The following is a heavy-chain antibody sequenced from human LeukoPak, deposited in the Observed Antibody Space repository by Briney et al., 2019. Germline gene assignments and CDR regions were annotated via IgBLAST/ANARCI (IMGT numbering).Heavy chain of an antibody. CDR3: ARKSSRRALHRVFPPPKTDAFDI. CDR2: IYYSGST. Sequence: SETLSLTCTVSGGSISSSSYYWGWIRQPPGKGLEWIGSIYYSGSTYYNPSLKSRVTISVDTSKNQFSLKLSSVTAADTAVYYCARKSSRRALHRVFPPPKTDAFDIWGQGTMVTVSS. D-gene: IGHD6-13*01. CDR1: GGSISSSSYY. J-gene: IGHJ3*02. V-gene: IGHV4-39*07.